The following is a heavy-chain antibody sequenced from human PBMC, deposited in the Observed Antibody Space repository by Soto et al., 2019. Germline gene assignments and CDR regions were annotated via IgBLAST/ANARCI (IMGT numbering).Heavy chain of an antibody. J-gene: IGHJ4*02. V-gene: IGHV1-18*01. CDR3: ARGHHTLTGWKFEF. CDR2: ISAYNGNR. Sequence: QARLVQSGSEVKKPGASVKVSCKASGYSFTDFGVNWVRQAPGQGLKWLGWISAYNGNRVYAQSFQGRLTVTTDTTRDTSYLELTNLRSDDTAIYYCARGHHTLTGWKFEFWGQGTPVTVSS. CDR1: GYSFTDFG. D-gene: IGHD3-9*01.